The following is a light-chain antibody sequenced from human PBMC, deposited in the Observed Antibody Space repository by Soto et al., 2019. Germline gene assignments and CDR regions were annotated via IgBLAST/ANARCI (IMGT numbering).Light chain of an antibody. CDR3: ATWDESLNGFYV. Sequence: SVLTQPPSASGTPGQGVTISCSGSASNIGSNYVYWYQQLPGTAPTLLIYRNNQRPSGVPDRFSGSKSGTSASLAISGPRSDDEADYFCATWDESLNGFYVFGTGTKVTVL. CDR1: ASNIGSNY. V-gene: IGLV1-47*01. CDR2: RNN. J-gene: IGLJ1*01.